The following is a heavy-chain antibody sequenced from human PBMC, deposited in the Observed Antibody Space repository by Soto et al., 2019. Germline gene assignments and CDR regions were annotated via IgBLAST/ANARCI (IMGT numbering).Heavy chain of an antibody. CDR1: GYSISSGYY. Sequence: SETLSLTCAVSGYSISSGYYWGWIRQPPGKGLEWIGSIYHSGSTYNNPSLKSRVTISVDTSKNQFSLKLSSVTAADTAVYYCARVGGYGMDVGGQGTTVTVSS. CDR3: ARVGGYGMDV. D-gene: IGHD3-10*01. V-gene: IGHV4-38-2*01. J-gene: IGHJ6*02. CDR2: IYHSGST.